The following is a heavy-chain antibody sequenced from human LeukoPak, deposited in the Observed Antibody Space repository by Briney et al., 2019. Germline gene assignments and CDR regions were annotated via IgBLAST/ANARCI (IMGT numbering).Heavy chain of an antibody. J-gene: IGHJ4*02. CDR2: IRYNGDTI. CDR1: GFHFGGYG. V-gene: IGHV3-30*02. CDR3: ARAAREWLSTYYFDY. D-gene: IGHD3-3*01. Sequence: PGGSLRLSCAASGFHFGGYGMHWVRQAPGKGLEWVAYIRYNGDTIHYADSVQGRFTISRDNSKNTMYLQMNSLRAEDTAVYYCARAAREWLSTYYFDYWGQGTLVTVSS.